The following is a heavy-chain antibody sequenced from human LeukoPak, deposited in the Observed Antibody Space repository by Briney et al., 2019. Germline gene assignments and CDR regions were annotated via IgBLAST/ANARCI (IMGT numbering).Heavy chain of an antibody. V-gene: IGHV4-34*01. CDR2: INHSGST. D-gene: IGHD6-6*01. CDR1: GGSFSGYY. J-gene: IGHJ4*02. Sequence: NTSETLSLTCAVYGGSFSGYYWSWIRQPPGKGLEWIGEINHSGSTNYNPSLKSRVTISVDTSKNQFSLKLSSVTAADTAVYYCARAQYSSSSGIDYWGQGTLVTVSS. CDR3: ARAQYSSSSGIDY.